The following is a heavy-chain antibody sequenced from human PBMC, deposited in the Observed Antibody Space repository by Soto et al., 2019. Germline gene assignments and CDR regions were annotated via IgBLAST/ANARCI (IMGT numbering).Heavy chain of an antibody. V-gene: IGHV1-18*04. D-gene: IGHD3-9*01. J-gene: IGHJ5*02. CDR2: ISAYNGNT. CDR3: ARDRTYDILTGYLNWFDP. CDR1: GYTFTRYG. Sequence: GAAVKVSCKASGYTFTRYGISWVRQAPGQGLEWMGWISAYNGNTNYAQKLQGRATMTTDTSTSTAYMELRSLRSDDTAVYYCARDRTYDILTGYLNWFDPWGQGTLVTVSS.